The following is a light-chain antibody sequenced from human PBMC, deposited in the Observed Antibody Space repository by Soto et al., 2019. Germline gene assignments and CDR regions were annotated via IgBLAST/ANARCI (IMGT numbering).Light chain of an antibody. Sequence: EIVLTQSPATLSLSPGERATLSCRASQSVSSYLAWYQQKPGQAPRLLIYDASNRATGIPARFSGSGSGTDFTLTTSSLEPEDFAVYYCQQHSNWPRTFGQGTKLEIK. CDR3: QQHSNWPRT. V-gene: IGKV3-11*01. CDR2: DAS. J-gene: IGKJ2*01. CDR1: QSVSSY.